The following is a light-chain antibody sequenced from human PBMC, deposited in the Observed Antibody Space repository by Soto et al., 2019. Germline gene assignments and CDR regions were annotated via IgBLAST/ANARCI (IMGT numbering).Light chain of an antibody. Sequence: EIVLTQSPGTLSLSPGERATLSCRASQSISSSYLAWYQQKPGQAPRLLIYGASSRATGIPDRFGGRGSGTDFTLTISRLEPGDFALYYCHQHGSSPYTFGQGTKLEIK. CDR3: HQHGSSPYT. CDR1: QSISSSY. J-gene: IGKJ2*01. V-gene: IGKV3-20*01. CDR2: GAS.